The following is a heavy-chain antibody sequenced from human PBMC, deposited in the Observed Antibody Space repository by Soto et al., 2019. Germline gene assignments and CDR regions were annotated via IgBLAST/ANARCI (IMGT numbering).Heavy chain of an antibody. CDR1: GFTVGNNY. D-gene: IGHD3-10*01. V-gene: IGHV3-53*01. CDR2: IYSTGTT. J-gene: IGHJ4*02. Sequence: EVQLVESGGGLIQPGGSLKISCAASGFTVGNNYMSWVRQAPGKGLEWVSLIYSTGTTKYADSVKGRFTVSRDNAKNTLYLQMNCLRAEDQAVYYCAKAGRGSGRHYNSFGYWGQGTLVTVSS. CDR3: AKAGRGSGRHYNSFGY.